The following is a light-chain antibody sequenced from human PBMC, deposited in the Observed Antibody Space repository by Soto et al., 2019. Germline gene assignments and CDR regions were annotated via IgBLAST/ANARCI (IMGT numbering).Light chain of an antibody. Sequence: DIQMTQSPSSLSASVGDRVTITCRASQSISSYLNRYQQKPGKAPRLRIYAASSLQSEVPSSFSGSESETDLTLTISSLQPEDFATYYCQQSDSTPYTFGQGTKLEIK. CDR2: AAS. J-gene: IGKJ2*01. V-gene: IGKV1-39*01. CDR1: QSISSY. CDR3: QQSDSTPYT.